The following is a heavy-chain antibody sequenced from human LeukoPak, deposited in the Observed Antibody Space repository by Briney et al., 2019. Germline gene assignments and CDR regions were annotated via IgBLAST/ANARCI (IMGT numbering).Heavy chain of an antibody. Sequence: KPSETLSLTCAVSGGSISSYYWSWIRQPPGNGLEWIGYISYSGTTNYNPSLKSRVTISVDTSKNQCSLKLSSVTAADTAVYYCARVGSRSSHEYWGQGTLVTVSS. CDR2: ISYSGTT. CDR3: ARVGSRSSHEY. CDR1: GGSISSYY. V-gene: IGHV4-59*08. J-gene: IGHJ4*02. D-gene: IGHD3-10*01.